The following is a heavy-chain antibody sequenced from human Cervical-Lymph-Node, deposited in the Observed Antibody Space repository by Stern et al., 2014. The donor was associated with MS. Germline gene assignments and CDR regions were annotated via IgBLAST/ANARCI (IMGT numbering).Heavy chain of an antibody. V-gene: IGHV1-3*01. CDR3: ARRDIMDV. J-gene: IGHJ6*02. CDR2: INAGNVNT. CDR1: GYTFSIHG. Sequence: QVKLVQSGAEVKKPGASVKVSCKASGYTFSIHGLHWVRQDPGQRLEWMARINAGNVNTKYSQNYQGRITISRDTSASTAYRELSSLSSEDTAVYFCARRDIMDVWGQGTTVTVSS.